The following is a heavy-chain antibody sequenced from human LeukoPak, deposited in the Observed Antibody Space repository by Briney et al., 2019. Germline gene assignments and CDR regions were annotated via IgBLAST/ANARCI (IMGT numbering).Heavy chain of an antibody. J-gene: IGHJ4*02. V-gene: IGHV4-34*01. CDR1: GGSFSGYY. Sequence: SETLSLTCAAYGGSFSGYYWSWIRQPPGKGLEWIGEINHSGSTNYNPSLKSRVTISVDTSKNQFSLKLSSVTAADTAVYYCARARGSYDYWGQGTLVTVSS. D-gene: IGHD1-26*01. CDR2: INHSGST. CDR3: ARARGSYDY.